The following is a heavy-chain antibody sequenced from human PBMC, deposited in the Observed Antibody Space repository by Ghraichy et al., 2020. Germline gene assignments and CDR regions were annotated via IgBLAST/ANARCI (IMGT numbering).Heavy chain of an antibody. D-gene: IGHD3-16*01. CDR3: AKGRRQDYGDWFDP. CDR1: GFTFSSYA. CDR2: IGGSGDST. V-gene: IGHV3-23*01. Sequence: GESLNISCAASGFTFSSYAMNWVRQAPGKGQEWVSGIGGSGDSTIYADSVKGRFTISRDNSKNTLYLQMNSLRAEDTAVYYCAKGRRQDYGDWFDPWGQGTLVTVYS. J-gene: IGHJ5*02.